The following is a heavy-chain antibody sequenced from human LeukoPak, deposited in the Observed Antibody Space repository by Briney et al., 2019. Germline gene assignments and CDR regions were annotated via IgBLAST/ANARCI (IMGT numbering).Heavy chain of an antibody. Sequence: SETLSLTCTVSGGSISSYYWSWIRQPPGKGLEWIGYIYYSGSTNYNPSLKSRVTISVDTSKNQFSLKLSSVTAADTAVYYGHIAVAGNDYWGQGTLVTVSS. D-gene: IGHD6-19*01. CDR1: GGSISSYY. CDR3: HIAVAGNDY. J-gene: IGHJ4*02. V-gene: IGHV4-59*12. CDR2: IYYSGST.